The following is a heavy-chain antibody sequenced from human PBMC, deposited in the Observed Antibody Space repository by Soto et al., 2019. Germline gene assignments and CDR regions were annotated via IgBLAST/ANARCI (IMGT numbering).Heavy chain of an antibody. V-gene: IGHV3-33*01. Sequence: GGSLRLSCAASGFTFSSYGMHWVRQAPGKGLERVAVIWYDGSNKYYADSVKGRFTISRDNSKNTLYLQMNSLRAEDTAVYYCARDIVVVPAAKVHAFDIWGQGTMVTVSS. J-gene: IGHJ3*02. CDR1: GFTFSSYG. CDR3: ARDIVVVPAAKVHAFDI. D-gene: IGHD2-2*01. CDR2: IWYDGSNK.